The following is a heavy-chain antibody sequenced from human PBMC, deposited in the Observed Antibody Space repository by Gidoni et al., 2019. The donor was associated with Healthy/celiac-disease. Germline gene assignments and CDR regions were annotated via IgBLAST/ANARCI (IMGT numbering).Heavy chain of an antibody. J-gene: IGHJ4*02. V-gene: IGHV3-21*06. D-gene: IGHD2-21*02. CDR1: GFTFSSYS. CDR3: AREAYCGGDCYPLDY. Sequence: EVQLVESGGGLVKPGGSLRLSCAASGFTFSSYSMNWVRQAPGKGLEWVSYMSSSSSYIYYADAVKGRFTISRDNAKNSLYLQMNSLRAEDTAVYYCAREAYCGGDCYPLDYWGQGTLVTVSS. CDR2: MSSSSSYI.